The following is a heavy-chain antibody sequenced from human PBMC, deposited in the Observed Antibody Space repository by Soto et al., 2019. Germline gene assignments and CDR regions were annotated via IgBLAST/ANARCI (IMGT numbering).Heavy chain of an antibody. V-gene: IGHV1-18*01. CDR1: GYTFTNFG. Sequence: QVQLVQSGAEVKKPGASVKVSCKGSGYTFTNFGISWVRQAPEQGLEWMGWISTYHGITNYAQMVQGRVTMTTDTSTSTAYMELKSLTSDDTAVYYCAKSGGWQLEDYGYGMDVWGQGTTVTVSS. J-gene: IGHJ6*02. CDR2: ISTYHGIT. D-gene: IGHD6-6*01. CDR3: AKSGGWQLEDYGYGMDV.